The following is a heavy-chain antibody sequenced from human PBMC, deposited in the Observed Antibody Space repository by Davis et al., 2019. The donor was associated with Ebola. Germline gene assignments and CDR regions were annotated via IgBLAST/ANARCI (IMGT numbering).Heavy chain of an antibody. Sequence: SETLSLTCTVSGGYISGYYWSWIRQPPGKGLEWIGNLYHGGGTNYSPSLKSRLTISVDTSKNQFSLELSSVTAADTAVYYCARTLSSGYYYEAVWYFDLWGRGTLVTVSS. CDR2: LYHGGGT. CDR3: ARTLSSGYYYEAVWYFDL. J-gene: IGHJ2*01. CDR1: GGYISGYY. D-gene: IGHD3-22*01. V-gene: IGHV4-59*08.